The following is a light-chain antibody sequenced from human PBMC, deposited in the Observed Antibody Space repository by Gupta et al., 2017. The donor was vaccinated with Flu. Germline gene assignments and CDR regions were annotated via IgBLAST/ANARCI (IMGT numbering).Light chain of an antibody. Sequence: SALTQPASVSGSPGQSITISCTGTASDIGKYNYVSWYQHQPGKGPRLIIFEVNHRPAGISSRFSGSKAGDSASLTISGLQADDAGDYFCASYTSENPYVFGTGTKVSV. J-gene: IGLJ1*01. V-gene: IGLV2-14*01. CDR2: EVN. CDR1: ASDIGKYNY. CDR3: ASYTSENPYV.